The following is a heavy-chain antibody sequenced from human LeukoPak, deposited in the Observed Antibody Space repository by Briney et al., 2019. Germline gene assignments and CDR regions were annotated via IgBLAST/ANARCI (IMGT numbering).Heavy chain of an antibody. CDR1: GLSFSSHW. V-gene: IGHV3-7*01. CDR2: INQGGSVI. J-gene: IGHJ6*02. Sequence: GGSLRLSCAASGLSFSSHWMSWVRQAPGKGLEWVANINQGGSVINYVGSVKGRFTISRDNAKNSLYLQMNSLRAEDTAVYYCARDRGAPGMDVWGQGTTVTVSS. CDR3: ARDRGAPGMDV.